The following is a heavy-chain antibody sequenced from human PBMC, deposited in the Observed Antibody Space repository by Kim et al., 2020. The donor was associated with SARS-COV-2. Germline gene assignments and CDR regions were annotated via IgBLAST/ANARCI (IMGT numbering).Heavy chain of an antibody. Sequence: GGSLRLSCAASGFTFGAYPMAWVRQAPGKGLEWVSGISCTGGTYDAEALVGRCTITRDNTDNTLLLQMNSLIADDTAIFYCAGDSPGTWRAGVYWG. CDR1: GFTFGAYP. V-gene: IGHV3-23*01. D-gene: IGHD1-26*01. J-gene: IGHJ4*01. CDR3: AGDSPGTWRAGVY. CDR2: ISCTGGT.